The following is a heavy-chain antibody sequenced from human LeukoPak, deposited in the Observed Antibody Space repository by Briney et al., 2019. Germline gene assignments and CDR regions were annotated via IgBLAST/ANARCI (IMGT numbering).Heavy chain of an antibody. Sequence: GGSLRLSRAASGFTFNNYDMHWVRQATGKGLEWVAAIGTEGDTYYPDSVKGRFTISRENGKNSLYLQMNSLRAEDMAVYYCAGGDYDFWSGYKGGFDYWGQGTLVTVSS. CDR1: GFTFNNYD. V-gene: IGHV3-13*01. CDR3: AGGDYDFWSGYKGGFDY. CDR2: IGTEGDT. D-gene: IGHD3-3*01. J-gene: IGHJ4*02.